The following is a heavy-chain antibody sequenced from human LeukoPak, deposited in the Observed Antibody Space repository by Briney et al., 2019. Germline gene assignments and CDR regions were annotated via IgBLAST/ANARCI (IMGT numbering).Heavy chain of an antibody. CDR2: ISSSGSTI. V-gene: IGHV3-48*03. Sequence: GGSLRLPCAASGFTFSSYEMNWVRQAPGKGLEWVSYISSSGSTIYYADSVKGRFTISRDNAKNSLYLQMNSLRAEDTAVYYCARVDTYYDFWSGYLDYWGQGTLVTVSS. J-gene: IGHJ4*02. CDR3: ARVDTYYDFWSGYLDY. CDR1: GFTFSSYE. D-gene: IGHD3-3*01.